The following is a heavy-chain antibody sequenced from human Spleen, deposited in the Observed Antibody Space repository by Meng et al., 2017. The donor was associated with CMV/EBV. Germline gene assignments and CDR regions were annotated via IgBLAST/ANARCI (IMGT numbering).Heavy chain of an antibody. Sequence: FTFSSDGMHWVRQAPGKGLEWVAFIRYDGSNKYYADSVKGRFTISRDNSKNTLYLQMNSLRAEDTAVYYCAKVPGYCSSTSCYQNFQHWGQGTLVTVSS. CDR2: IRYDGSNK. D-gene: IGHD2-2*01. CDR3: AKVPGYCSSTSCYQNFQH. J-gene: IGHJ1*01. CDR1: FTFSSDG. V-gene: IGHV3-30*02.